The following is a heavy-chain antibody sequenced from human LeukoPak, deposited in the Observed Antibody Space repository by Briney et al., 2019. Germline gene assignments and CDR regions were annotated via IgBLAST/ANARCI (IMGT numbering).Heavy chain of an antibody. CDR3: ARTPSTLDLRRPYYFDY. CDR1: GFTFSSYS. CDR2: ISSSSSYI. J-gene: IGHJ4*02. V-gene: IGHV3-21*01. D-gene: IGHD5/OR15-5a*01. Sequence: PGGSLRLSCAASGFTFSSYSMNWVRQAPGKGLEWVSSISSSSSYIYYADSVKGRFTISRDNAKNSLYLQMSSLGAEDTAVYYCARTPSTLDLRRPYYFDYWGQGTLVTVSS.